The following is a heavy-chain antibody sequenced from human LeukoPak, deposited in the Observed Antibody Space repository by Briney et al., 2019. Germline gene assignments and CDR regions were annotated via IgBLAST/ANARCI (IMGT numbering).Heavy chain of an antibody. Sequence: SETLSLTCTVSGGSISSYYWSWIRQPAGKGLEWIGRIYTSGSTNYNPSLKSRVTISVDKSKNQFSLNLSSVPAAHTAVYYCAREAIFGVGGDWFDPWGQGTLVTVSS. D-gene: IGHD3-3*01. CDR3: AREAIFGVGGDWFDP. CDR1: GGSISSYY. V-gene: IGHV4-4*07. J-gene: IGHJ5*02. CDR2: IYTSGST.